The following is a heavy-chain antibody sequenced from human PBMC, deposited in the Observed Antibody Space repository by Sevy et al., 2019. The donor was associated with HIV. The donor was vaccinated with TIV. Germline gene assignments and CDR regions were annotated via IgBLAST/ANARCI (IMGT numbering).Heavy chain of an antibody. V-gene: IGHV4-59*13. D-gene: IGHD3-22*01. CDR2: IYYNGNT. CDR1: GGYISSYY. J-gene: IGHJ4*02. Sequence: SETLSLTCTVSGGYISSYYWSWIRQSPEKGLEWIGYIYYNGNTNYNPSLKSRLSMSVDTSKNRFSLKLGSVTAADTAVYYCARAQSYYDRGGLPKYYFDYWGQGTLVTVSS. CDR3: ARAQSYYDRGGLPKYYFDY.